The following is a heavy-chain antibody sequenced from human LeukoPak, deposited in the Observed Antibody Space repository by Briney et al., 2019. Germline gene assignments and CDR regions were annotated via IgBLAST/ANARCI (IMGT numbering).Heavy chain of an antibody. CDR1: GFTVSDHY. D-gene: IGHD2-15*01. J-gene: IGHJ1*01. Sequence: PGGSLRLSCVASGFTVSDHYLDWVRQAPGEGLEWVGLIRKKSDRYTTEYAASVKGRFTILRDDSTNSVYLQMSSLKSEDTAVYYCADIGGGGSNTRWGEGTVVTVSS. CDR2: IRKKSDRYTT. V-gene: IGHV3-72*01. CDR3: ADIGGGGSNTR.